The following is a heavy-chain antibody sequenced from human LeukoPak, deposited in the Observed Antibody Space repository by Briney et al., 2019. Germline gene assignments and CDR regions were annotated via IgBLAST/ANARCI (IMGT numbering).Heavy chain of an antibody. CDR1: GFSFSDYG. CDR2: IRYDGTGQ. CDR3: ARGNSNGFDI. Sequence: GGSLRLSCAASGFSFSDYGMDWVRQAPGKGLEWVSFIRYDGTGQYYADSVKGRPTISRDNSKNMLYLQLNSVRPDDTAVYYCARGNSNGFDIWGQGTMVTVSS. V-gene: IGHV3-30*02. J-gene: IGHJ3*02. D-gene: IGHD1-7*01.